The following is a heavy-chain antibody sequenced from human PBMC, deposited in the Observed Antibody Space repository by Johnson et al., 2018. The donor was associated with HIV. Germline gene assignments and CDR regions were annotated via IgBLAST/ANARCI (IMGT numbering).Heavy chain of an antibody. V-gene: IGHV3-66*02. Sequence: VQLVESGGGLVQPGGSLRLSCAASGFTVRSNYMSWVSQAPGKGLEWVSIIYNDDNTYYADSVKGRFTISRDNSKNTLYLQMNILRPEDTAVYYCARIPHVYSSGWLHAFDIWGQGTMVTVSS. CDR3: ARIPHVYSSGWLHAFDI. J-gene: IGHJ3*02. CDR2: IYNDDNT. D-gene: IGHD6-19*01. CDR1: GFTVRSNY.